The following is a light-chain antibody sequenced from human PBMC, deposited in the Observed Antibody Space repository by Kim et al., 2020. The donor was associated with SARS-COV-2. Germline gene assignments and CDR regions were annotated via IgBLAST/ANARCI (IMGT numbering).Light chain of an antibody. V-gene: IGLV2-14*01. CDR3: SSYTSSSTYVV. J-gene: IGLJ2*01. Sequence: QSALTQPASVSVSPGQSITISCTGTSSDVGGYNYVSWYQQHPGKAPKLMIYDVSKRPSGVSNRFSGSKSGNTASLTISGLQAEDEADYYCSSYTSSSTYVVFGGGTQLTVL. CDR2: DVS. CDR1: SSDVGGYNY.